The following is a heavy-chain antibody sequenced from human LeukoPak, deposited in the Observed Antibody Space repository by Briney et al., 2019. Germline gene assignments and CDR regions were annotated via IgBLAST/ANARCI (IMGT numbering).Heavy chain of an antibody. Sequence: PSETLSLTCAVSGDTVSSSNYYWSWLRQPPGKGLEWIGYIYYGGNTNYNPSLQSRVTISVDTSKSQFSLKLSSVTAADTAVCYCARLTRRSGNYFDYWGQGTLVTVSS. J-gene: IGHJ4*02. D-gene: IGHD1-1*01. CDR3: ARLTRRSGNYFDY. CDR2: IYYGGNT. V-gene: IGHV4-61*01. CDR1: GDTVSSSNYY.